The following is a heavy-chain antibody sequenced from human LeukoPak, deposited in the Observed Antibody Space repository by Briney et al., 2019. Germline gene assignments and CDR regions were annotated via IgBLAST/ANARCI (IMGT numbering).Heavy chain of an antibody. CDR3: AKDPLYSSSWYEDY. CDR2: ISGSGGST. CDR1: GFTFSSYA. J-gene: IGHJ4*02. D-gene: IGHD6-13*01. Sequence: GSLRLSCAASGFTFSSYAMSWVRQAPGKGLEWVSAISGSGGSTYYADSVKGRFTISRDNSKNTLYLQMNSLRAEDTAVYYCAKDPLYSSSWYEDYWGQGTLVTVSS. V-gene: IGHV3-23*01.